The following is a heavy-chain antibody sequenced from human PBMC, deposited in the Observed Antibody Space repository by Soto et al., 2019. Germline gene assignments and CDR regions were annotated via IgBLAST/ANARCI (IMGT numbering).Heavy chain of an antibody. J-gene: IGHJ5*02. CDR2: IIPIFGTA. CDR1: GGTFSSYA. V-gene: IGHV1-69*01. Sequence: QVQLVQSGAEVKKPGSSVKVSCKASGGTFSSYAISWVRQAPGQGLEWMGGIIPIFGTANYAQKFQGRVTITEDESTSTADMELSSLRSEDTAVYYCAREEGYYYEPGAWFDPWGQGTLVTISS. D-gene: IGHD3-22*01. CDR3: AREEGYYYEPGAWFDP.